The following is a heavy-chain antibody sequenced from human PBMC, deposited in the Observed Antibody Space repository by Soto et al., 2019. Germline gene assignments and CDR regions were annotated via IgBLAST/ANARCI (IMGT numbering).Heavy chain of an antibody. CDR2: IYYSGST. J-gene: IGHJ6*02. CDR3: ARVSTVGKGYYYGMDV. CDR1: GGSISSSY. Sequence: SETLSLTCTVSGGSISSSYWSWIRQPPGKGLEWIGYIYYSGSTNYNPSLKSRVTISVDTSKNQFSLKLSSVTAADTAVYYCARVSTVGKGYYYGMDVWGQGTTVT. V-gene: IGHV4-59*01. D-gene: IGHD4-17*01.